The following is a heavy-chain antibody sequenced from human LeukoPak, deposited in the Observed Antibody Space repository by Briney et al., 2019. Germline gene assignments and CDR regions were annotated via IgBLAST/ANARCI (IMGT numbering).Heavy chain of an antibody. CDR3: ARLGYTSNWYKIDY. Sequence: PSETLSLTCTVSGGSIISYHWSWIRQPPGKGLEWIGYIYSSGSTNYNPSLESRVTISVDTSKNQFSLKLSSVTAADTAVYYCARLGYTSNWYKIDYWGQGTLVTVSS. D-gene: IGHD6-13*01. J-gene: IGHJ4*02. CDR2: IYSSGST. V-gene: IGHV4-59*08. CDR1: GGSIISYH.